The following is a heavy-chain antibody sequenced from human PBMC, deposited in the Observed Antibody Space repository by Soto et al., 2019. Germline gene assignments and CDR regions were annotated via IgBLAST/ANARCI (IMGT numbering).Heavy chain of an antibody. CDR3: ARTVVVPAAMEWDWFDP. V-gene: IGHV4-31*03. D-gene: IGHD2-2*01. CDR2: IYYSGST. J-gene: IGHJ5*02. Sequence: PSETLSLTCTVSGGSISSGVYYWIWIRQHPGKGLEWIGYIYYSGSTYYNPSLKSRVTISVDTSKNQFSLKLSSVTAADTAVYYCARTVVVPAAMEWDWFDPWGQGTLVTVSS. CDR1: GGSISSGVYY.